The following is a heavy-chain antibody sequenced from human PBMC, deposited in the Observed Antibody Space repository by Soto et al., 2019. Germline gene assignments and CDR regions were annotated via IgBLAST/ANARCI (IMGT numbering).Heavy chain of an antibody. Sequence: GGSLRLSCAASGFTFSSYAVHWVRQAPGKGLEWVAIISYDGSYKYYADSVKGRFTISRDNPKNTLYLQMGSLRAEDMAVYYCARAASSTWYLAYWGQGTLVTVSS. J-gene: IGHJ4*02. CDR2: ISYDGSYK. V-gene: IGHV3-30*14. CDR3: ARAASSTWYLAY. CDR1: GFTFSSYA. D-gene: IGHD6-13*01.